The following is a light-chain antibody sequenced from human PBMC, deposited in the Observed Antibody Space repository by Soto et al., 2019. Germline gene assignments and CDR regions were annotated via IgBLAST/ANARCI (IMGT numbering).Light chain of an antibody. V-gene: IGKV1-27*01. CDR1: QGISNY. CDR2: AAS. J-gene: IGKJ1*01. CDR3: QKYNSAPKWT. Sequence: DIQMTQSPSSLSASVGDRVTITCRASQGISNYLAWYQQKPGKVPKLLIYAASTLQSGVPSRFSGSGSGTDFTLTISSLQPEDVATYYCQKYNSAPKWTVCQGTKVEIK.